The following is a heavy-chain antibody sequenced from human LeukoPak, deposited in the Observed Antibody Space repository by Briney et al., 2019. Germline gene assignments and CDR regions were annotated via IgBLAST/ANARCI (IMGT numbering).Heavy chain of an antibody. D-gene: IGHD1-14*01. CDR2: IKPKTDGGTT. CDR1: GFTFSDYY. Sequence: GGSLRLSCAASGFTFSDYYMSWIRQAPGKGLEWVGRIKPKTDGGTTDYAAPVKGRFTISRDDSKNTLYLQMNSLRAEDTAVYYCAKSPRGATTFDYWGQGTLVTVSS. V-gene: IGHV3-15*01. CDR3: AKSPRGATTFDY. J-gene: IGHJ4*02.